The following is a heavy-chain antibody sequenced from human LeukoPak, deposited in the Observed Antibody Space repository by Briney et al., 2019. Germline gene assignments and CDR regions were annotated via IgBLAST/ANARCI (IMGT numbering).Heavy chain of an antibody. Sequence: GGSLRLSCVASGFTFSSFSLTWVRQTPGKGLAWVSINAGNNSPTFYADSVEGRFTISRDNSKNMGYLQMNSLRVEDSGVYFCARGATRATRHFDVWGRGTLVTVSS. J-gene: IGHJ2*01. CDR3: ARGATRATRHFDV. D-gene: IGHD2-2*01. CDR1: GFTFSSFS. V-gene: IGHV3-23*01. CDR2: NAGNNSPT.